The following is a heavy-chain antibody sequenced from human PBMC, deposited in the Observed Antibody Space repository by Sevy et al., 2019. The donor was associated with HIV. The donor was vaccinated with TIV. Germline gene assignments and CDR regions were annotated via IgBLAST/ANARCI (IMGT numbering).Heavy chain of an antibody. CDR1: GFTFSSYA. Sequence: GSLRLSCAASGFTFSSYAMNWVRQAPGKGLEWVSTVSGSAISTYYADSVKGRFTISRDNSKNSLYLQMNSLRAEDTAVYYCAKFGWFGELSDVDYWGQGTLVTVSS. V-gene: IGHV3-23*01. CDR3: AKFGWFGELSDVDY. CDR2: VSGSAIST. J-gene: IGHJ4*02. D-gene: IGHD3-10*01.